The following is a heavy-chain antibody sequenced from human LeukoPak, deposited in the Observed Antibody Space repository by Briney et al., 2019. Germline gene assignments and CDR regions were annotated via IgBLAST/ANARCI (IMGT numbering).Heavy chain of an antibody. CDR1: AYRFTSYW. CDR2: IYPGDSDT. Sequence: GESLKISFKGSAYRFTSYWIGWVRQMPGKGLEWMGIIYPGDSDTRYSTSFQGQVTISADKSISTAYLQWRSLKASDNAMYYCVLRPRWLQFGPVDYWGQGTLVTVSS. J-gene: IGHJ4*02. D-gene: IGHD5-24*01. V-gene: IGHV5-51*01. CDR3: VLRPRWLQFGPVDY.